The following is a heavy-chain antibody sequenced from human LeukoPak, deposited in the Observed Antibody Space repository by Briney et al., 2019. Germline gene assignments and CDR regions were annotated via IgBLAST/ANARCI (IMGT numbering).Heavy chain of an antibody. J-gene: IGHJ4*02. Sequence: AETLSLTCTVSGGSVTTYHWSWIRQPPGKGLEWIGYIYYSGSINYNPSLNSRVPISLDTPKNDFSLKLPSVTAADTAVYYCARYPGASGDSYYFDYWGQGTRVTVSS. CDR3: ARYPGASGDSYYFDY. CDR2: IYYSGSI. CDR1: GGSVTTYH. D-gene: IGHD4-17*01. V-gene: IGHV4-59*02.